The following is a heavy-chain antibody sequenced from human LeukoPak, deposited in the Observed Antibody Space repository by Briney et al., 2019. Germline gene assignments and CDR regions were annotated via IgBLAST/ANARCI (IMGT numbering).Heavy chain of an antibody. J-gene: IGHJ4*02. V-gene: IGHV3-23*01. Sequence: GGSLRLSCAASGFTFTRCAMGWVRQTPGNGLEWIAGISGSGSRTDYADAVKGRFNISRDNSKNTLYLQINSLRAEDTAVYYCVKDANYFDSGSYLIPFDSWGQGTLVTVSS. CDR3: VKDANYFDSGSYLIPFDS. D-gene: IGHD3-22*01. CDR2: ISGSGSRT. CDR1: GFTFTRCA.